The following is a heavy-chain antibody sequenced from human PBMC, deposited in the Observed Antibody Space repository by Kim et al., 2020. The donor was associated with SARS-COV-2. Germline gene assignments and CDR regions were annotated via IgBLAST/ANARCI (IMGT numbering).Heavy chain of an antibody. Sequence: GESLKISCKGSGYSFTSYWISWVRQMPGKGLEWMGRIDPSDSYTNYSPSFQGHVTISADKSISTAYLQWSSLKASDTAMYYCARQLKFGDILTGYHSQYNWFDPWGQGTLVTVSS. J-gene: IGHJ5*02. D-gene: IGHD3-9*01. CDR2: IDPSDSYT. V-gene: IGHV5-10-1*01. CDR3: ARQLKFGDILTGYHSQYNWFDP. CDR1: GYSFTSYW.